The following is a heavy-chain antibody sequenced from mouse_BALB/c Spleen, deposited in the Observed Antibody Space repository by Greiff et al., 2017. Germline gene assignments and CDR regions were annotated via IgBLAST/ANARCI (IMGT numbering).Heavy chain of an antibody. D-gene: IGHD3-2*02. V-gene: IGHV2-9*02. CDR2: IWAGGST. Sequence: VMLVESGPGLVAPSQSLSITCTVSGFSLTSYGVHWVRQPPGKGLEWLGVIWAGGSTNYNSALMSRLSISKDNSKSQVFLKMNSLQTDDTAMYYCARAQAPACAMDYWGQGTSVTVAS. CDR1: GFSLTSYG. CDR3: ARAQAPACAMDY. J-gene: IGHJ4*01.